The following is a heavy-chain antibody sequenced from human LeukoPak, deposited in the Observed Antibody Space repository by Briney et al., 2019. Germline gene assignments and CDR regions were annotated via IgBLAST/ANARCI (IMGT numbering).Heavy chain of an antibody. CDR1: GFSFTNYW. CDR2: IYPGGSDT. Sequence: GESLKISCKGSGFSFTNYWIGWVRQMPGKGLEWMGIIYPGGSDTRYSPSFQGQVTISAGRSISTAYLQWSSLKPSDTAIYYCASSIHPRAGSTSDFDYWGQGTMVTVSS. V-gene: IGHV5-51*01. J-gene: IGHJ4*02. D-gene: IGHD1-26*01. CDR3: ASSIHPRAGSTSDFDY.